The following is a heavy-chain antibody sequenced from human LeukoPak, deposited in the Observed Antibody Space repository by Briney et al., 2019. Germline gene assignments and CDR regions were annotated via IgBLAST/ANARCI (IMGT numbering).Heavy chain of an antibody. CDR3: ARGSGSYLYYYYYMDV. V-gene: IGHV4-59*01. CDR2: IYYSGST. J-gene: IGHJ6*03. D-gene: IGHD1-26*01. CDR1: GGSISSYY. Sequence: SETLSLTCTVSGGSISSYYWSWIRQPPGKGLEWIGYIYYSGSTNYNPSLKSRVTISVDTSKNQFSLKLSSVTAADTAVYYCARGSGSYLYYYYYMDVWGQGTLVTASS.